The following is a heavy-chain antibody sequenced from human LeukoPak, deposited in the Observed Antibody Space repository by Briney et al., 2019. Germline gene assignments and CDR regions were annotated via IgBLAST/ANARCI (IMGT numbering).Heavy chain of an antibody. J-gene: IGHJ4*02. V-gene: IGHV3-23*01. D-gene: IGHD3-22*01. CDR2: LSCSGITT. CDR1: GFTLSNSA. Sequence: GGSLRLSCAASGFTLSNSALSWLRQAPGKGLEGVSTLSCSGITTYYADSVKGRFTISTHNPKNTRYHQMNSLRAEDTAVYLCAKRGVVIRVILVGFHKEAYYFDSWGQGALVTVSS. CDR3: AKRGVVIRVILVGFHKEAYYFDS.